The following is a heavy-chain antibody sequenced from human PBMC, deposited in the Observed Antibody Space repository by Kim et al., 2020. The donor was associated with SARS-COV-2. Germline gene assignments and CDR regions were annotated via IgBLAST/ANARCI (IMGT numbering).Heavy chain of an antibody. CDR2: INHSGST. V-gene: IGHV4-34*01. CDR3: ASIALGYCSSTSCSDY. D-gene: IGHD2-2*01. J-gene: IGHJ4*02. CDR1: GGSFSGYY. Sequence: SETLSLTCAVYGGSFSGYYWSWIRQPPGKGLEWIGEINHSGSTNYNPSLKSRVTISVDTSKNQFSLKLSSVTAADTAVYYCASIALGYCSSTSCSDYWGQGTLVTVSS.